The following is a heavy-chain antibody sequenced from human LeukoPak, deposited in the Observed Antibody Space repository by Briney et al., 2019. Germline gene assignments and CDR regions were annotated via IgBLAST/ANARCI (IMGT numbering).Heavy chain of an antibody. CDR3: ARDGYYDTSGYYYTSDAFDI. D-gene: IGHD3-22*01. J-gene: IGHJ3*02. CDR2: ISSSGSTI. V-gene: IGHV3-48*04. Sequence: GSLRLSCAASGFTFSSYGMSWVRQAPGKGLEWVSYISSSGSTIYYADSVKGRFTISRDNAKNSLYLQMNSLRAEDTAVYYCARDGYYDTSGYYYTSDAFDIWGQGTMVTVSS. CDR1: GFTFSSYG.